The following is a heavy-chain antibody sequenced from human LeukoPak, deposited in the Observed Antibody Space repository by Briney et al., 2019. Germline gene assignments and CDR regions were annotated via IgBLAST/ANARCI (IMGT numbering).Heavy chain of an antibody. Sequence: PGGSLRLSCAASGFTFSSYAMSWVRQAPGKGLEWVSAISGSGGSTYYADSVKGRFTISRDNAKNALYLQMNSLSVEDTAIYYCATYNSLNRRDFQHWGQGTLVTVSS. D-gene: IGHD3-22*01. CDR3: ATYNSLNRRDFQH. CDR2: ISGSGGST. CDR1: GFTFSSYA. V-gene: IGHV3-23*01. J-gene: IGHJ1*01.